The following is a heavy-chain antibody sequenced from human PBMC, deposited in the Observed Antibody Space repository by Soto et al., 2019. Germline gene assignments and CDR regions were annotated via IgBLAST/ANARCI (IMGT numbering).Heavy chain of an antibody. CDR2: ISRTSNYI. CDR1: GFTFSSYS. CDR3: ARVTSTVVTGDF. V-gene: IGHV3-21*06. J-gene: IGHJ4*02. Sequence: PGGSLRLSCGVSGFTFSSYSMNWVRQAPGKGLEWVSSISRTSNYIYYTDSVKGRFTVSRDNAKNSLYLQMDNLRVDDTAVYFCARVTSTVVTGDFWGQGILVTVSS. D-gene: IGHD4-17*01.